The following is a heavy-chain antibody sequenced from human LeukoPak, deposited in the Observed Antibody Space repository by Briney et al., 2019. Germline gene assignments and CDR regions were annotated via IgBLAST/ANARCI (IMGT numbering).Heavy chain of an antibody. J-gene: IGHJ4*02. V-gene: IGHV3-23*01. CDR2: ISGSGGST. D-gene: IGHD3-10*01. Sequence: GGSLRLSCAASGFTFSAYAMNWVRQAPGKGLEWVSGISGSGGSTYYADSVKGRFTISTDNSKNTLYLQMNSLRDEDTALYYCAKGRGSGTYTGDYWGQGTLVTVSS. CDR1: GFTFSAYA. CDR3: AKGRGSGTYTGDY.